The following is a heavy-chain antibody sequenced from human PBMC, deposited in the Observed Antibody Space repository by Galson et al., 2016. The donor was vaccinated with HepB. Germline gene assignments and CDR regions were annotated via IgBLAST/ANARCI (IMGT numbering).Heavy chain of an antibody. V-gene: IGHV3-21*01. CDR1: GFTFSSYS. CDR2: IRRTSTYM. Sequence: SVTLSCAASGFTFSSYSMNWVRQAPGRGLEWVSSIRRTSTYMYYADSVTGRFTISRDNAKNSPYLQMNSLRAEDTAVYYCARDPGIAASNRVGENAFDIWGQGTMVTVSS. D-gene: IGHD6-13*01. J-gene: IGHJ3*02. CDR3: ARDPGIAASNRVGENAFDI.